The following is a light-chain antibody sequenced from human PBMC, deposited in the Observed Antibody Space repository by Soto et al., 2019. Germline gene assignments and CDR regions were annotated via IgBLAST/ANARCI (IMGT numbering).Light chain of an antibody. J-gene: IGLJ1*01. Sequence: QSALTQPASVSGSPGQSITISCTGTSSDVGGYNYVSWYQQHPGKAPKLMIYEVSNRPSGVSNLFSGSKSGNTASLTISGLQAEDEADYYCSSYTSSSLMVFGTGTKVTVL. CDR3: SSYTSSSLMV. CDR2: EVS. CDR1: SSDVGGYNY. V-gene: IGLV2-14*01.